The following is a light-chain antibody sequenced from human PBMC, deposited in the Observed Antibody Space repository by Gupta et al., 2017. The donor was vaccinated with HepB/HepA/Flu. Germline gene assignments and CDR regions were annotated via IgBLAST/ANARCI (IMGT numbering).Light chain of an antibody. V-gene: IGLV1-47*01. CDR2: RRN. CDR1: SSNVGSNY. Sequence: QSVLTQPPSASGTPGQRVTISCSGGSSNVGSNYLYWYQQLPGTAPKLLIYRRNQRPSGVPDRFSGSMSGTSVSLAISGLRSEDESDYDCAPWDDTLSGPVFGGGTNLTVL. CDR3: APWDDTLSGPV. J-gene: IGLJ2*01.